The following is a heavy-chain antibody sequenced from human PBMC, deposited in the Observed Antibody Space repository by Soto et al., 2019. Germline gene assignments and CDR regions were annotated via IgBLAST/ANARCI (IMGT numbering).Heavy chain of an antibody. CDR3: ARGEREGLGYMSSDDAFDI. Sequence: GGSLRLSCAASGFTVSSNYMSWVRQAPGKGLEWVSVIYSGGSTYYADSVKGRFTISRDNSKNTLYLQMNSLRAEDTAVYYCARGEREGLGYMSSDDAFDIWGQGTMVTVSS. CDR1: GFTVSSNY. CDR2: IYSGGST. J-gene: IGHJ3*02. D-gene: IGHD6-13*01. V-gene: IGHV3-66*01.